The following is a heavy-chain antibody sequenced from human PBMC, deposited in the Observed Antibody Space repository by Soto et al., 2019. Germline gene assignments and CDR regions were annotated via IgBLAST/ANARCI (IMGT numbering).Heavy chain of an antibody. CDR3: ARAEDYYGSGAFFDY. CDR1: GGTFSSYT. V-gene: IGHV1-69*02. D-gene: IGHD3-10*01. CDR2: IIPILGIA. J-gene: IGHJ4*02. Sequence: QVQLVQSGAEVKKPGSSVKVSCKASGGTFSSYTISWVRQAPGQGLEWMGRIIPILGIANYAQKFQGRVTITADNATSTAYMELSSLRSEAAAVYYCARAEDYYGSGAFFDYWGQGTLVTVSS.